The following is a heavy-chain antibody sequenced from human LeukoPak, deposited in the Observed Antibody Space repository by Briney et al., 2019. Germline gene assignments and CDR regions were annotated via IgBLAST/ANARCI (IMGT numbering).Heavy chain of an antibody. CDR3: AKEGGDWGEGYFDY. CDR1: GFTFSDSY. CDR2: ISSSGGTI. V-gene: IGHV3-11*01. J-gene: IGHJ4*02. D-gene: IGHD7-27*01. Sequence: GGSLRLSCAASGFTFSDSYMSWIRQVPGKGLEWISYISSSGGTIYYADSVKGRFTISRDNAKNSLYLQMNSLRAEDTAVYYCAKEGGDWGEGYFDYWGLGTLVTVSS.